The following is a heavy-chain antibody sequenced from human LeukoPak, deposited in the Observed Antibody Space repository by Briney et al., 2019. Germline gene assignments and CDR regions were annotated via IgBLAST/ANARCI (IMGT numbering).Heavy chain of an antibody. CDR2: INHSGST. D-gene: IGHD1-26*01. CDR3: ARGRDGSWVYFDY. CDR1: VGSFSGYY. J-gene: IGHJ4*02. Sequence: PSGTLSLTCAVYVGSFSGYYWSWIRQPPGKGLEWIGEINHSGSTNYNPSLKSRVTISVDTSKNQFSLKLNSMTAADTAVYYCARGRDGSWVYFDYWGQGTLVTVSS. V-gene: IGHV4-34*01.